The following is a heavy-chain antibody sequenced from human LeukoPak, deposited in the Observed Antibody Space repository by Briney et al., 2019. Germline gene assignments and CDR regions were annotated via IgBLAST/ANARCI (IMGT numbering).Heavy chain of an antibody. D-gene: IGHD1-26*01. CDR2: ISGSGGST. Sequence: GGSLRLSCAASGFTFSSHAMSWVRQAPGKGLEWVSTISGSGGSTHYADSVKGRFTFSRDNSKNTLYLQMNSLRAEDTAVYYCAKGSSGSYWVFDYWGQGTLVTVSS. V-gene: IGHV3-23*01. J-gene: IGHJ4*02. CDR1: GFTFSSHA. CDR3: AKGSSGSYWVFDY.